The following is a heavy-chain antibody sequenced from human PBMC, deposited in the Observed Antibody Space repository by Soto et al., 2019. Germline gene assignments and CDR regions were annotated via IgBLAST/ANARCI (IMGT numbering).Heavy chain of an antibody. CDR3: ARHGSYSSGSYNWFDP. D-gene: IGHD6-19*01. CDR2: IYYSGST. Sequence: SETLSHTCTVSGGSISSSSYYWGWIRQPPGKGLEWIGSIYYSGSTYYNPSLKSRVTISVDTSKNQFSLKLSSVTAADTAVYYCARHGSYSSGSYNWFDPWGQGTLVTVSS. J-gene: IGHJ5*02. V-gene: IGHV4-39*01. CDR1: GGSISSSSYY.